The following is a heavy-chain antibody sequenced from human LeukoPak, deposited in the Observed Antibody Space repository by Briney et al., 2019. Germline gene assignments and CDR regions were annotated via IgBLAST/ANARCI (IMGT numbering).Heavy chain of an antibody. CDR3: ARDVVVVIRDYLDYYGMDV. Sequence: PGGSLRLSCAASGFTFRDYEMNWVRLAPGKGLEWISYISRTGNSIYYADSVKGRFTISRDSAKNSLYLQMNSLRAEDTAVYYCARDVVVVIRDYLDYYGMDVWGQGTTVTVSS. D-gene: IGHD3-22*01. CDR2: ISRTGNSI. J-gene: IGHJ6*02. CDR1: GFTFRDYE. V-gene: IGHV3-48*03.